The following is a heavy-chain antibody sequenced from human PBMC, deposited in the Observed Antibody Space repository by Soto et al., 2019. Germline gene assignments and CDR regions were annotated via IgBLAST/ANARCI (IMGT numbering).Heavy chain of an antibody. V-gene: IGHV3-23*01. CDR2: SSGTGGST. CDR3: AKDLSPALRSFDWFFDP. CDR1: GFTFSSYA. D-gene: IGHD3-9*01. J-gene: IGHJ5*02. Sequence: GGSLSLSCAASGFTFSSYAMSWVSQAPGKGLEWVSASSGTGGSTYYADSVKGRFTISRDNSKNTLYLQMNSLRAEDTAVYYCAKDLSPALRSFDWFFDPWGQGTLVTVSS.